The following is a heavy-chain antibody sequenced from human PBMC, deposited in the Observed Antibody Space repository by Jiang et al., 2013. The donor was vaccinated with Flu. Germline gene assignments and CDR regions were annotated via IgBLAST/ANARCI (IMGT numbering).Heavy chain of an antibody. CDR2: IRGKEYGETT. Sequence: IRGKEYGETTEYAASVIGRFXFSRDDSQSIAYLHMNSLQTEDTALYYCSTGSNRWKYFDYWGQGTLVTVSS. J-gene: IGHJ4*02. D-gene: IGHD1-26*01. V-gene: IGHV3-49*02. CDR3: STGSNRWKYFDY.